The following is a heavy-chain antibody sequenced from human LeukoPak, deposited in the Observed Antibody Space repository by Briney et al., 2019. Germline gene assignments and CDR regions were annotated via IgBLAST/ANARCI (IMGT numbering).Heavy chain of an antibody. Sequence: SETLSLTCTVSGGSISSYYWSWIRQPAGKGLEGIGRIYTSGSANYNPSLKSRVTMSVDTSKNQFSLKLSSVTAADTAVYYCASRPRGGRGRYAFDIWGQGTMVTVSS. CDR1: GGSISSYY. CDR2: IYTSGSA. CDR3: ASRPRGGRGRYAFDI. D-gene: IGHD3-10*01. V-gene: IGHV4-4*07. J-gene: IGHJ3*02.